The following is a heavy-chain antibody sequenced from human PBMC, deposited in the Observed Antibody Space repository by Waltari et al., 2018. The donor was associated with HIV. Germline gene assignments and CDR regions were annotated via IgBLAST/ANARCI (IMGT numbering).Heavy chain of an antibody. D-gene: IGHD3-22*01. CDR3: AKAYDSSGFQYYFDY. J-gene: IGHJ4*02. CDR1: GFTFDDYA. CDR2: INWNSDNI. Sequence: EVQLVESGGDLVQPGRSLRLSCAASGFTFDDYAMNWVRQAPGKGLEWVSGINWNSDNIGYADSVRGRFTISRDHAKNSLYLQMNSLRPEDTALYYCAKAYDSSGFQYYFDYWGQGTLVTVSS. V-gene: IGHV3-9*01.